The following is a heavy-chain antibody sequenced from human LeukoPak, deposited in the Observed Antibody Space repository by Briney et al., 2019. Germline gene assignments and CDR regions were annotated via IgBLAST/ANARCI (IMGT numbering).Heavy chain of an antibody. D-gene: IGHD2-2*01. CDR1: GASLSSXGYY. Sequence: SETLSLTCTVSGASLSSXGYYWSXIRQHPXXXXXXXGYIHYTGSTXXXPXXXXRATILRDTSXXQFSLKLSSVTAADTAVYYCARDVPKKAPYGVDVWGPGTTVIVSS. CDR2: IHYTGST. V-gene: IGHV4-31*03. CDR3: ARDVPKKAPYGVDV. J-gene: IGHJ6*02.